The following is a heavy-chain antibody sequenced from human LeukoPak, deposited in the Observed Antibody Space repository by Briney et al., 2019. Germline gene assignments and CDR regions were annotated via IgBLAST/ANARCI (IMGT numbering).Heavy chain of an antibody. CDR1: GFTFSSYA. J-gene: IGHJ4*02. CDR2: ISGTAENT. Sequence: GGSLRLSCAASGFTFSSYAMSWVRQAPGKGLEWVSAISGTAENTYYADPVKGRFSISRDNSRNTVHLQMNSLRPEDTAVYYCANQRGGFWGQGTLVTVSS. CDR3: ANQRGGF. V-gene: IGHV3-23*01. D-gene: IGHD3-10*01.